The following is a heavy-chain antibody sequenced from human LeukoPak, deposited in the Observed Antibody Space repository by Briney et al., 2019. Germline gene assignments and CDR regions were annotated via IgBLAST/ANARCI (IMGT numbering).Heavy chain of an antibody. CDR3: ARQGRAAAGTNWFDP. CDR2: IYYSGST. V-gene: IGHV4-39*01. CDR1: GGSISSSSYY. D-gene: IGHD6-13*01. J-gene: IGHJ5*02. Sequence: SETLSLTCTVSGGSISSSSYYWGWIRQPPGKGLEWIGSIYYSGSTYYNPSLKSRVTISVDTSKNQFSLKLGSVTAADTAVYYCARQGRAAAGTNWFDPWGQGTLVTVSS.